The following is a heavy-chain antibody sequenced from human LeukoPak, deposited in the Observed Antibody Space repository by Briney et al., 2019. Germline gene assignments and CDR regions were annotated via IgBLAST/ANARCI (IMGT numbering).Heavy chain of an antibody. Sequence: MXXVXQAPGQGLEWMGWINPNSGGTNYAQKFQGRVTMTRDTSISTAYMELSRLRSDDTAVYYCASSSKGGYSRDAFDIWGQGTMVTVSS. CDR2: INPNSGGT. V-gene: IGHV1-2*02. CDR3: ASSSKGGYSRDAFDI. J-gene: IGHJ3*02. D-gene: IGHD6-13*01.